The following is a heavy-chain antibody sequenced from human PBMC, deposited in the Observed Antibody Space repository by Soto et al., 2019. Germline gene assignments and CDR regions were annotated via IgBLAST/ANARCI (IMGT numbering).Heavy chain of an antibody. CDR3: ARDLGGNLFDY. CDR2: ISSSSSYI. V-gene: IGHV3-21*01. D-gene: IGHD2-15*01. CDR1: GFTFSSYS. J-gene: IGHJ4*02. Sequence: GGSLRLSCAASGFTFSSYSMNWVRQAPGKGLEWVSSISSSSSYIYYADSVKGRFTISRDNAKNSLYLQVNSLRAEDTAVYYCARDLGGNLFDYWGQGTLVTVSS.